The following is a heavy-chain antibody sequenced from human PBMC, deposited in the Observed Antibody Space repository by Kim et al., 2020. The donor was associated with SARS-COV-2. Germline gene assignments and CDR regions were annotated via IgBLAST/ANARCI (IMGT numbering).Heavy chain of an antibody. V-gene: IGHV1-3*01. J-gene: IGHJ4*02. Sequence: YSQKFQGRVTVTRDTSANTAYFELSSLTSEDTALYYCARDGYTSGWRTFAYWGQGTLVTVSS. CDR3: ARDGYTSGWRTFAY. D-gene: IGHD6-19*01.